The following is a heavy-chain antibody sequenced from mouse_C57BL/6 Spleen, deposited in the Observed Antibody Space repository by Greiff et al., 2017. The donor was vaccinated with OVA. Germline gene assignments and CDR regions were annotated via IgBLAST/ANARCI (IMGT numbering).Heavy chain of an antibody. CDR3: ARWAYSNYVFAY. CDR2: INPNNGGT. D-gene: IGHD2-5*01. Sequence: EVQLVESGPELVKPGASVKMSCKASGYTFTDYNMHWVKQSHGKSLEWIGYINPNNGGTSYNQKFKGKATLTVNKSSSTAYMELRSLTSEDSAVYYCARWAYSNYVFAYWGQGTLVTVSA. V-gene: IGHV1-22*01. CDR1: GYTFTDYN. J-gene: IGHJ3*01.